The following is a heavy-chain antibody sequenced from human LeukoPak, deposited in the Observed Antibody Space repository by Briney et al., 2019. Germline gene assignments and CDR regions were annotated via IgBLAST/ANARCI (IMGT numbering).Heavy chain of an antibody. CDR1: GFTFSSYA. J-gene: IGHJ4*02. V-gene: IGHV3-30*04. D-gene: IGHD4/OR15-4a*01. Sequence: GGSLRLSCAASGFTFSSYAMHWVRQAPGKGLEWVAVISYDGSNKYYADSVKGRFTISRDNSKNTLYLQMNSLRAEDTAVYYCAKDREVLRNWGQGTLVTVSS. CDR3: AKDREVLRN. CDR2: ISYDGSNK.